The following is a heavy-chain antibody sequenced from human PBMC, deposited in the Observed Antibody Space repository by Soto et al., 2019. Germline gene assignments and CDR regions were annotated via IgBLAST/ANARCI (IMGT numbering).Heavy chain of an antibody. D-gene: IGHD4-4*01. CDR1: GFSFSSYW. Sequence: GGSLRLSCAASGFSFSSYWMHWVRQAPGKGLVWVSHIHNDGSDTTYADSVKGRFTISRDNAKNTLYLQMNSLRAEDTAVYYCARSAYTYYFDCWGQGTLVTVSS. CDR3: ARSAYTYYFDC. CDR2: IHNDGSDT. J-gene: IGHJ4*02. V-gene: IGHV3-74*01.